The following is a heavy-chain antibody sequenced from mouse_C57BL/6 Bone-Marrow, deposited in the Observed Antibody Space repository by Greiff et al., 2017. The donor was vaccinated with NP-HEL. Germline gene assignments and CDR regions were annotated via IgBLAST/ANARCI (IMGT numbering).Heavy chain of an antibody. CDR3: ARDITTVVATRAMDY. D-gene: IGHD1-1*01. CDR2: IYPSDSET. Sequence: QVQLQQPGAELVRPGSSVKLSCKASGYTFTSYWMDWVKQRPGQGLEWIGNIYPSDSETHYNQKFKGKATLTVDTSSSTAYMQLSSLTSEDAAVYYCARDITTVVATRAMDYWGQGTSVTVSS. J-gene: IGHJ4*01. V-gene: IGHV1-61*01. CDR1: GYTFTSYW.